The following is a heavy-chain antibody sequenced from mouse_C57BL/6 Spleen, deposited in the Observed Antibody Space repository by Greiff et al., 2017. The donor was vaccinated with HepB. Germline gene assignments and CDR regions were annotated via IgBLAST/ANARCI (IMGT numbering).Heavy chain of an antibody. Sequence: QVQLQQPGAELVMPGASVKLSCTASGYTFTSYWMHWVQQRPGQGLEWIGEIDPSDSYTNYTQKFKGKSTLTVDKSSTTDYMQLSSLTSEDSAVYYCARGAMDYWGQGTSVTVSS. CDR3: ARGAMDY. CDR2: IDPSDSYT. CDR1: GYTFTSYW. V-gene: IGHV1-69*01. J-gene: IGHJ4*01.